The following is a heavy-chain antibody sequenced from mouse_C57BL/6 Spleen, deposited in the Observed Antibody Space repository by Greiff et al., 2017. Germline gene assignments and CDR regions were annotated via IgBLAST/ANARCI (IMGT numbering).Heavy chain of an antibody. CDR3: ARAVVADYYARDY. V-gene: IGHV14-3*01. D-gene: IGHD1-1*01. Sequence: EVQLQESVAELVRPGASVKLSCTASGFNIKNTYMHWVKQRPEQGLEWIGRIDPANGNTKYAPKFQGKATITADTSSNTAYLQLSSLTSEDTAIYCCARAVVADYYARDYWGQGTSVTVSS. J-gene: IGHJ4*01. CDR2: IDPANGNT. CDR1: GFNIKNTY.